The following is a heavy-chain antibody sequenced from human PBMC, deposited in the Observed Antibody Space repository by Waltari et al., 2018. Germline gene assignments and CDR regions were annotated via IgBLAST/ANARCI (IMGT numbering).Heavy chain of an antibody. CDR2: IIPILGIA. J-gene: IGHJ5*02. D-gene: IGHD3-9*01. CDR1: GGTFSSYA. Sequence: QVQLVQSGAEVKKPGSSVKVSCKASGGTFSSYAISWVRQAPGQGLEWMGGIIPILGIANYAQKCQGRVTITADESTSTAYMELSSLRSEDTAVYYCASSTRLTGYSGWFDPWGQGTLVTVSS. CDR3: ASSTRLTGYSGWFDP. V-gene: IGHV1-69*04.